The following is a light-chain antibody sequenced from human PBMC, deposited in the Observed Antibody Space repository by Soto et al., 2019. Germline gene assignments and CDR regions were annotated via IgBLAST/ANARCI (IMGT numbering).Light chain of an antibody. J-gene: IGLJ3*02. V-gene: IGLV2-14*01. CDR1: SSNVGGYNY. CDR3: SSYTGSSTPLV. CDR2: DVT. Sequence: QSVLTQPASVSGSPGQSITISCTGTSSNVGGYNYVSWYQQHPGKAPKLLIYDVTNQPSGVPNRFSGSKSVNTAALPITGRQAEDEADYYCSSYTGSSTPLVFGGGTKLTVL.